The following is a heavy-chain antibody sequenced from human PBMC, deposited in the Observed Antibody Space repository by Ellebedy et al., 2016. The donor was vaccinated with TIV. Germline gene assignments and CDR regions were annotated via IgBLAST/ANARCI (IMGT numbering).Heavy chain of an antibody. CDR3: AKGYGSSSRYFFDY. CDR1: GLTFSNNS. V-gene: IGHV3-23*01. CDR2: LSDSGSST. J-gene: IGHJ4*02. D-gene: IGHD6-6*01. Sequence: GESLKISCAASGLTFSNNSMSWVRQAPGKGLEWVSGLSDSGSSTYYADSVKGRFTISRDNSKNTLYLRMDSLRAEDTAIYYCAKGYGSSSRYFFDYWGQGTPVTVSS.